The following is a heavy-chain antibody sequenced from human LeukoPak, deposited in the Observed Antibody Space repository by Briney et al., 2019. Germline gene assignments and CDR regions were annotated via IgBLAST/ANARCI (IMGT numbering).Heavy chain of an antibody. CDR1: GFTFDDYG. CDR2: IKWNGGST. J-gene: IGHJ3*02. CDR3: ASTVVVVAANPGAFDI. Sequence: GGSLRLSCAASGFTFDDYGMSWVRQAPGKGLEWVSGIKWNGGSTGYADSVKGRFTISRDNAKNSLYLQMNSLRAEDTAVYYCASTVVVVAANPGAFDIWGQGTMVTVSS. D-gene: IGHD2-15*01. V-gene: IGHV3-20*04.